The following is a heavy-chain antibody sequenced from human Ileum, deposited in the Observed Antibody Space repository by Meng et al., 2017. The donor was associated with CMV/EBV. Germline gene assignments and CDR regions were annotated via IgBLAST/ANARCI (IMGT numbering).Heavy chain of an antibody. CDR3: ARDNWGNDY. Sequence: QVQVVQSGAEVKKPGASVRVSCKTSGYSFTVYTIHWARQAPGQGLEWMGRINTYTGDTYYAQKFRGRVTMTRDTSISTAYMELSGLRSDDTAIYYCARDNWGNDYWGQGTLVTVSS. CDR1: GYSFTVYT. CDR2: INTYTGDT. D-gene: IGHD7-27*01. J-gene: IGHJ4*02. V-gene: IGHV1-2*06.